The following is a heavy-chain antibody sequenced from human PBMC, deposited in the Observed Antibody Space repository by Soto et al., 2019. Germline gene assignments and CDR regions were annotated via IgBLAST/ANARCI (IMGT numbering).Heavy chain of an antibody. Sequence: QVQLVESGGGVVQPGRSLRLSCAASGFTFSSYAMHWVRQAPGKGLEWVAVISYDGSNKYYADSVKGRFTISRDYSKNTLDLQMNSLRAEDTAVDYCAREGGSTVVPLIDYWGQGTLVTVSS. J-gene: IGHJ4*02. CDR3: AREGGSTVVPLIDY. CDR1: GFTFSSYA. D-gene: IGHD1-26*01. CDR2: ISYDGSNK. V-gene: IGHV3-30-3*01.